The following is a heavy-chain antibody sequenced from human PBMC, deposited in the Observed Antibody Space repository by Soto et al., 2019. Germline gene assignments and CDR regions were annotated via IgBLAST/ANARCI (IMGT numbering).Heavy chain of an antibody. CDR2: IWYDGSNK. CDR1: GFTFSSYG. D-gene: IGHD2-15*01. CDR3: ARTGYCSGGSCYGAIYYFDY. J-gene: IGHJ4*02. Sequence: QVQLVESRGGVVQPGRSLRLSCAASGFTFSSYGMHWVRQAPGKGLEWVAVIWYDGSNKYYADSVKGRLTISRDNSKNTLYLQMNSLRAEDTAVYYCARTGYCSGGSCYGAIYYFDYWGQGTLVTVSS. V-gene: IGHV3-33*01.